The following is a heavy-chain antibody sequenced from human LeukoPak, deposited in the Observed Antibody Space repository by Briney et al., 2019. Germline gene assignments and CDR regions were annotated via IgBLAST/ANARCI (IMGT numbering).Heavy chain of an antibody. D-gene: IGHD5-12*01. V-gene: IGHV3-30-3*01. Sequence: GGSLRLSCAASGFTFSSYAMHWVRQAPGKGLEWVAVISYDGSNKYYADSVKGRFTISRDNSKNTLYLQMNSLRAEDTAVYYCARGYSGYQGRCHWGQGTLVTVYS. CDR2: ISYDGSNK. CDR3: ARGYSGYQGRCH. CDR1: GFTFSSYA. J-gene: IGHJ4*02.